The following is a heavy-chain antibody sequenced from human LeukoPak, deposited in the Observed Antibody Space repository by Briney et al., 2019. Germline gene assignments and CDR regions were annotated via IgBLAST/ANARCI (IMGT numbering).Heavy chain of an antibody. J-gene: IGHJ4*02. CDR1: GGSISSYY. D-gene: IGHD5-12*01. CDR3: ARDEGYDHFDY. CDR2: IYYSGST. Sequence: KPSETLSLTCTVSGGSISSYYWSWIRQPPGKGLEWIGYIYYSGSTNYNPSLKSRVTISVDTSKNQFSLKLSSVTAADTAVYYCARDEGYDHFDYWGQGTLVTVSS. V-gene: IGHV4-59*12.